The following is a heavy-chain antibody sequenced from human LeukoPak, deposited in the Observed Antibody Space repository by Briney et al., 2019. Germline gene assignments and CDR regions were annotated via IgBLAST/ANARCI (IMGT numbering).Heavy chain of an antibody. D-gene: IGHD5-24*01. CDR2: IYYSGST. CDR3: ARIKVEMATIIDY. J-gene: IGHJ4*02. Sequence: SETLSLTCTVSGGSISSSSYYWGWIRQPPEKGLEWIGSIYYSGSTYYNPSLKSRVTISVDTSKNQFSLKLSSVTAADTAVYYCARIKVEMATIIDYWGQGTLVTVSS. CDR1: GGSISSSSYY. V-gene: IGHV4-39*07.